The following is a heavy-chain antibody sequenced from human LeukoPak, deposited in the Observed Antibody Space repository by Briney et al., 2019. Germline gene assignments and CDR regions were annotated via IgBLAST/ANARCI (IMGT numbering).Heavy chain of an antibody. CDR2: ISGSGGTT. CDR1: GFTFSSYA. J-gene: IGHJ4*02. D-gene: IGHD6-19*01. V-gene: IGHV3-23*01. CDR3: AKSPGSGWYGPFDY. Sequence: GGSLRLSCAASGFTFSSYAMSWVRQAPGKGLEWVSAISGSGGTTYYADSVKGRFTISRDHSKNTLYLQMSSPGADDTAVYYCAKSPGSGWYGPFDYWGQGTLVSVSS.